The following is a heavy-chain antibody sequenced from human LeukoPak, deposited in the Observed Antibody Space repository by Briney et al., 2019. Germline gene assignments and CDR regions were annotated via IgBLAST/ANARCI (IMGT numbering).Heavy chain of an antibody. Sequence: SESLSLTCSVSGGSISNGRYYWSWIRQHPGKGLELIGYIYYSGSTYYNPSLKSRVTISVDTSKNQFSLKLSSVTATDTAVYYCAREWSDPYSGYDYYYFDYWGQGTLVTVSS. V-gene: IGHV4-31*03. J-gene: IGHJ4*02. D-gene: IGHD5-12*01. CDR3: AREWSDPYSGYDYYYFDY. CDR2: IYYSGST. CDR1: GGSISNGRYY.